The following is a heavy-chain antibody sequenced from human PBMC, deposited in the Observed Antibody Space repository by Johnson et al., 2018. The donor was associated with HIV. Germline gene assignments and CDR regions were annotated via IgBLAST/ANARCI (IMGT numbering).Heavy chain of an antibody. D-gene: IGHD3-10*01. J-gene: IGHJ3*02. CDR3: AMLFLHAFDI. CDR1: GFTFSSYA. Sequence: VHLVESGGGLVKPGGSLRLSCAASGFTFSSYAMHWVRQAPGKGLEFVSAISSNGGSTYYANSVKGSFTISRDNSKNTLYLQMNSLRPEDTAVYYCAMLFLHAFDIWGQGTMVTVSS. V-gene: IGHV3-64*01. CDR2: ISSNGGST.